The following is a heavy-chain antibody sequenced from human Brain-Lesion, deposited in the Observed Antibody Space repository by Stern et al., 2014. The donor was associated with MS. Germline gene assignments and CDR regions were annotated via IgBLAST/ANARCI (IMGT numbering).Heavy chain of an antibody. CDR1: GFTFDDYA. V-gene: IGHV3-9*01. J-gene: IGHJ4*02. Sequence: VHLVESGGDLVQPGRSLRLSCAAFGFTFDDYAMHWVRQAPGKGLEWVAGISWNSGTIGYADSVKGRFTTSRDNASSSLYLQMNSLRPEATALYYCARDITGSSAYFAYWGQGTLVTVSS. D-gene: IGHD1-14*01. CDR2: ISWNSGTI. CDR3: ARDITGSSAYFAY.